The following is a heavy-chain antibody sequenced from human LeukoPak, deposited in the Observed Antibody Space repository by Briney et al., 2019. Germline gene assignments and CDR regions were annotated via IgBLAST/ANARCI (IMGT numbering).Heavy chain of an antibody. D-gene: IGHD4-11*01. CDR1: GFTFSSYS. V-gene: IGHV3-21*01. Sequence: KPGGSLRLSCAASGFTFSSYSMNWVRQAPGKGLEWVSSISSSSSYIYYADSVKGRFTISRDNAKNSLYLQMNSLRAEDTAVYYCARDLRGMTTVTTDDYWGQGTLVTVSS. J-gene: IGHJ4*02. CDR2: ISSSSSYI. CDR3: ARDLRGMTTVTTDDY.